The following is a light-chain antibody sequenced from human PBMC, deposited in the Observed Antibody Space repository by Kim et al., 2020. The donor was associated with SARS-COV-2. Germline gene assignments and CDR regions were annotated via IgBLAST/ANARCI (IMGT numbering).Light chain of an antibody. V-gene: IGKV3-20*01. J-gene: IGKJ1*01. CDR2: GTS. CDR1: QSLTSNY. Sequence: EIVLTQSPGTLSLSPGEEATLSGRTSQSLTSNYLAWYQQKPSQAPRHLIYGTSTRATGIPDRFSGSGSATDFTLTISRLEPEDFAVYYWQKSGGSPWTFGQGTKVDIK. CDR3: QKSGGSPWT.